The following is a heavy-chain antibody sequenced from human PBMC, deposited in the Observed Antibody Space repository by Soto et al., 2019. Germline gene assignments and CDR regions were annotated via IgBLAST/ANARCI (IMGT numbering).Heavy chain of an antibody. CDR3: ARAHYPDYGDYLYYYGMDV. CDR1: GFTFSSYA. V-gene: IGHV3-30-3*01. Sequence: GGSLRLSCAASGFTFSSYAMHWVRQAPGKGLEWVAVISYDGSNKYYADSVKGRFTISGDNSKNTLYLQMNSLRAEDTAVYYCARAHYPDYGDYLYYYGMDVWGQGTTVTVSS. D-gene: IGHD4-17*01. J-gene: IGHJ6*02. CDR2: ISYDGSNK.